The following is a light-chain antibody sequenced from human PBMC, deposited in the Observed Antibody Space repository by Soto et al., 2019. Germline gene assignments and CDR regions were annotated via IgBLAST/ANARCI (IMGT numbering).Light chain of an antibody. V-gene: IGKV1-17*01. CDR2: AAS. CDR1: QSITND. CDR3: QQFNSDPFT. J-gene: IGKJ3*01. Sequence: DIQMTQSPSSLSASVGDRVTITCRASQSITNDLAWYQQKPGKAPKLLIYAASSLQRGVPSTFSGSGFGTEFTLTISSLQPEDFATYFCQQFNSDPFTFGPGTTVDFK.